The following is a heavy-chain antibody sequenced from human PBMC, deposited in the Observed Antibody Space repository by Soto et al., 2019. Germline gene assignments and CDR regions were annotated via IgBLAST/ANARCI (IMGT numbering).Heavy chain of an antibody. Sequence: SETLSLTCTVSGGSILNDNLAWIRQPPGKGLEWIGYVYHTGITSYNPSLKSRVTISVEVSRNQFSLKLASATPADTAEYFCAREVPSTVTSYFDSWGQGTLVTVYS. CDR1: GGSILNDN. CDR2: VYHTGIT. CDR3: AREVPSTVTSYFDS. J-gene: IGHJ4*02. D-gene: IGHD4-17*01. V-gene: IGHV4-59*01.